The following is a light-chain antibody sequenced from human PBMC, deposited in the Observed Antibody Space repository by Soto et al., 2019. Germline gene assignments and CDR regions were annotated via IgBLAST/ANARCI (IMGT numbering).Light chain of an antibody. CDR1: SSNIGTNY. CDR2: GNN. CDR3: AAWDDSLSGVV. Sequence: QSVLTQPPSASGTPGQTVTISSSGSSSNIGTNYVSWYQQLPGTAPKLLIYGNNQRPSGVPDRFSGSRSGTSASLAISGLRSEDEADYYCAAWDDSLSGVVFGGGPKLTVL. J-gene: IGLJ3*02. V-gene: IGLV1-47*01.